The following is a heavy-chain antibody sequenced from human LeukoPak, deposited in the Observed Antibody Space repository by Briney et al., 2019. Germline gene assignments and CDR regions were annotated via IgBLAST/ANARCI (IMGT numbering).Heavy chain of an antibody. Sequence: PSETLSLTCAVYGGSFSGYYWSWIRQPPGKGLEWIGEINHSGSTNYNPSLKSRVTISVDTSKNQFSLKLSSVTAAGTAVYYCASGDYVWGGYRSYWGQGTLVTVSS. J-gene: IGHJ4*02. D-gene: IGHD3-16*02. CDR2: INHSGST. CDR1: GGSFSGYY. CDR3: ASGDYVWGGYRSY. V-gene: IGHV4-34*01.